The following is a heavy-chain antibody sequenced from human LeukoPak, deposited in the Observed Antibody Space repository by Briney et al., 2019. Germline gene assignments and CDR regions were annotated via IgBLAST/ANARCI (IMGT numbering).Heavy chain of an antibody. V-gene: IGHV4-31*03. CDR3: AKGGGSGSREFDY. CDR1: GGSISSGGYY. J-gene: IGHJ4*02. Sequence: SETLSLTCTVSGGSISSGGYYWSWIRQHPEKGLEWIGYIYYSGSTYYNPSLKSRVTISVDTSKNQFSLKLSSVTAADTAVYYCAKGGGSGSREFDYWGQGTLVTVSS. D-gene: IGHD1-26*01. CDR2: IYYSGST.